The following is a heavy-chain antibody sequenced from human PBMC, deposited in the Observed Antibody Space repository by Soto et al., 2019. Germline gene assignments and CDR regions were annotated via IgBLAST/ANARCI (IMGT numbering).Heavy chain of an antibody. V-gene: IGHV1-58*01. J-gene: IGHJ6*02. Sequence: VKVSCKASGFTFTSSAVQWVRQARGQRLEWIGWIVVGSGNTNYAQKFQERVTITRDMSTSTAYMELSSLRSEDTAVYYCAATLDYYDSSGSPDLYYYGMDVWGQGTTVTVSS. D-gene: IGHD3-22*01. CDR2: IVVGSGNT. CDR1: GFTFTSSA. CDR3: AATLDYYDSSGSPDLYYYGMDV.